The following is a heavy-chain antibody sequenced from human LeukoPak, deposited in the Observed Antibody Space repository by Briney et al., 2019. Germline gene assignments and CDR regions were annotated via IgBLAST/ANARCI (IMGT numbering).Heavy chain of an antibody. D-gene: IGHD5-12*01. CDR3: ARGQLIVATILSGVLRGWVSSYMDV. V-gene: IGHV1-2*02. J-gene: IGHJ6*03. Sequence: ASVKVSCKSSGYTFTGYYMHWVRQAPGQGLEWMGWINPNSGGTNYAQKFQGRGTMTRDTSISTAYMELSRLRSDDTAVYYCARGQLIVATILSGVLRGWVSSYMDVWGKGTTVTVSS. CDR2: INPNSGGT. CDR1: GYTFTGYY.